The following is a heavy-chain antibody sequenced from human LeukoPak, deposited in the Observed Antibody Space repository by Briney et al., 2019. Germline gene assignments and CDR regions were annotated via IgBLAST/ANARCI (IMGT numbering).Heavy chain of an antibody. CDR3: ARVTYDFWSGYYRYFDY. J-gene: IGHJ4*02. CDR2: IYSGGST. D-gene: IGHD3-3*01. Sequence: GGSLRLSCAASGFTVGSNYMSWVRQAPGKGLEWVSVIYSGGSTYYADSVKGRFTISRDNSKNTLYLQMNSLRAEDTAVYYCARVTYDFWSGYYRYFDYWGQGTLVTVSS. V-gene: IGHV3-66*02. CDR1: GFTVGSNY.